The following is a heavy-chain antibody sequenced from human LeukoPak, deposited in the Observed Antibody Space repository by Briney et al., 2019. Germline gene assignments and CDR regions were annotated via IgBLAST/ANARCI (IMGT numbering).Heavy chain of an antibody. V-gene: IGHV3-53*01. CDR1: GFTVSSNY. CDR2: IYSGGST. D-gene: IGHD2-2*01. J-gene: IGHJ6*02. Sequence: PGGSLRLSCAASGFTVSSNYMSWVRQAPGKGLEWVSVIYSGGSTYYADSVKGRFTISRDNSKNTLYLQMNSLRAEDTAVYYCAREAEYQYYYYYGMDVWGQGTTVTVSS. CDR3: AREAEYQYYYYYGMDV.